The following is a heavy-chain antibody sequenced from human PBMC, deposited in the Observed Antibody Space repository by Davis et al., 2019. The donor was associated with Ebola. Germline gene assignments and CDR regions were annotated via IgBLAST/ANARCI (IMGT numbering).Heavy chain of an antibody. V-gene: IGHV5-51*01. Sequence: PGGSLRLSCKASGYSFSSYWMGWVRQMPGKGLEWMGIIYPADSDTSYSPSFQGQVTISADKSISTAYLQWSSLKASDTAMCYCTRRTDYHSFNYWGQGTLVTVSS. CDR2: IYPADSDT. J-gene: IGHJ4*02. CDR1: GYSFSSYW. CDR3: TRRTDYHSFNY. D-gene: IGHD4-11*01.